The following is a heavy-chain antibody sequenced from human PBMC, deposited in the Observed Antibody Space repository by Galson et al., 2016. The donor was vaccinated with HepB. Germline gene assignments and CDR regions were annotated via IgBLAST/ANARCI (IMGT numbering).Heavy chain of an antibody. J-gene: IGHJ4*02. D-gene: IGHD1-14*01. CDR2: IYNSGST. CDR3: ARDSAEMSAYKTNFDH. Sequence: TLSLTCAISGGSINSGGYSWSWIRQPPGKGLEWIGYIYNSGSTYYNPSLESRVTISVGRSKNQFSLKLSSVTAADTAVYYCARDSAEMSAYKTNFDHWGQGTLVTVSS. V-gene: IGHV4-30-2*01. CDR1: GGSINSGGYS.